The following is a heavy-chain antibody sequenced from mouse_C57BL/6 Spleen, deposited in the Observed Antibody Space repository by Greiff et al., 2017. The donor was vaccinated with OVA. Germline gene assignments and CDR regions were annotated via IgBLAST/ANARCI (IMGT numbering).Heavy chain of an antibody. CDR2: SRNKANDYTT. J-gene: IGHJ4*01. Sequence: DVKLVASGGGLVQSGRSLRLSCATSGFTFSDFYMEWVRQAPGKGLEWIAASRNKANDYTTDYSASVKGRFTVSRDTSQGILYIQMNALRAKHTAIYYCARDIYYYYEYAMDYWGQGTSVTVSS. CDR3: ARDIYYYYEYAMDY. D-gene: IGHD2-4*01. CDR1: GFTFSDFY. V-gene: IGHV7-1*01.